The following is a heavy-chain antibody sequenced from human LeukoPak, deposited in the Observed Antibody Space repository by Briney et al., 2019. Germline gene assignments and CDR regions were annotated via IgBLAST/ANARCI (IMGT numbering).Heavy chain of an antibody. CDR2: IYSGGST. Sequence: TGGSLRLSCAASGFTVSSNYMSWVRQAPRKGLEWVSVIYSGGSTYYADSVKGRFTISRDNSKNTLYLQMNSLRAEDTAVYYCAREGDGYNSDYWGQGTLVTVSS. D-gene: IGHD5-24*01. CDR3: AREGDGYNSDY. V-gene: IGHV3-53*01. J-gene: IGHJ4*02. CDR1: GFTVSSNY.